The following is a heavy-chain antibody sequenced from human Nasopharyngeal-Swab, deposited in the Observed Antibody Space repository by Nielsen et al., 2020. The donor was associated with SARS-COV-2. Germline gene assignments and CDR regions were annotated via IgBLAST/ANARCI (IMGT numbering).Heavy chain of an antibody. J-gene: IGHJ4*02. V-gene: IGHV6-1*01. CDR1: GDSVSSNNVG. CDR3: ARGFLQTGFDY. CDR2: TYYGSKWYN. Sequence: SETLFLTCAISGDSVSSNNVGWNWIRQSPSRGLEWLGRTYYGSKWYNHYAPSVKSRVTIKPDTSKNQFSLQMDSVTPEDSAVYYCARGFLQTGFDYWGQGTPVTVSS. D-gene: IGHD3-9*01.